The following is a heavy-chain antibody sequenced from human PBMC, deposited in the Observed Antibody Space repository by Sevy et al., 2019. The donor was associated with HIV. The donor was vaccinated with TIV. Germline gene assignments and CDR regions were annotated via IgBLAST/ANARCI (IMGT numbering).Heavy chain of an antibody. Sequence: SETLSLTCTVSGASMRSGTYYWSWIRQHPGKGLEWIGYIYYTGSTYYNPSLNSRVIISLDASKNQFSLKLSPVTAAGTAVYSCARGRLIVARERWFDPWGQGTLVTVSS. D-gene: IGHD5-12*01. CDR3: ARGRLIVARERWFDP. CDR2: IYYTGST. V-gene: IGHV4-31*03. J-gene: IGHJ5*02. CDR1: GASMRSGTYY.